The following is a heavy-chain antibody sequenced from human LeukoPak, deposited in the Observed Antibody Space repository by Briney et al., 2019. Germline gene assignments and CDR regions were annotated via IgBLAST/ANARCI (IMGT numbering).Heavy chain of an antibody. CDR3: ARVQFLGWFDP. V-gene: IGHV1-46*01. D-gene: IGHD3-10*01. J-gene: IGHJ5*02. Sequence: ASVKVSCKASGYTFTSYYMHWVRQAPGQGLEWMGIINPSGGSTSYAQKSQGRVTMTRDTSTSTVYMELSSLRSEDTAVYYCARVQFLGWFDPWGQGTLVTVSS. CDR2: INPSGGST. CDR1: GYTFTSYY.